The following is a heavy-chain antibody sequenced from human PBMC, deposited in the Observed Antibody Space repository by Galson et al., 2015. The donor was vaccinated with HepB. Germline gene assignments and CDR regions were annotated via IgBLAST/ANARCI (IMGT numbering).Heavy chain of an antibody. V-gene: IGHV1-24*01. CDR2: FDPEDGET. Sequence: SVKVSCKVSGYTLTELSMHWVRQAPGKGLEWMGGFDPEDGETIYAQKFQGRVTMTRDTSTSTVYMELSSLRSEDTAVYYCARDRGYSGTTREYFQHWGQGTLVTVSS. D-gene: IGHD1-26*01. CDR3: ARDRGYSGTTREYFQH. J-gene: IGHJ1*01. CDR1: GYTLTELS.